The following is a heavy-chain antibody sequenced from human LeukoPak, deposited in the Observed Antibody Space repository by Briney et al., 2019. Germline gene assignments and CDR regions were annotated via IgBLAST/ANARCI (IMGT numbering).Heavy chain of an antibody. V-gene: IGHV3-53*05. Sequence: GGSLRLSCAASGFTVSSNYMSWVRQAPGKGLEWVSVIYSGGSTYYADSVKGRFTISRDNSKNTLYLQMNSLRAEDTALYYCAKVFPLITFGGAFDYWGQGTLVTVSS. CDR1: GFTVSSNY. J-gene: IGHJ4*02. CDR3: AKVFPLITFGGAFDY. D-gene: IGHD3-16*01. CDR2: IYSGGST.